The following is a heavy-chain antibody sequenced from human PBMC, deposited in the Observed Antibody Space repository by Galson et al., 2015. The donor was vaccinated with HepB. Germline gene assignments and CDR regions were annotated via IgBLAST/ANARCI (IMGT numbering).Heavy chain of an antibody. J-gene: IGHJ4*02. D-gene: IGHD1-7*01. CDR2: ISGSGGST. V-gene: IGHV3-23*01. Sequence: SLRLSCAASGFTFSSYAMSWVRQAPGKGLEWVSAISGSGGSTYYADSVKGRFTISRDNAQNTLFLQMNSLTAEDTAVYYCATAGNYRFDYWGQGTLVTVSS. CDR1: GFTFSSYA. CDR3: ATAGNYRFDY.